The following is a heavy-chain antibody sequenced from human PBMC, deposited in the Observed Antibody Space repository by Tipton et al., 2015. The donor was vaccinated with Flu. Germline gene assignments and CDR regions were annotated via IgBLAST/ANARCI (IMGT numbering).Heavy chain of an antibody. CDR3: ARGGRAPLRSSWSNAFDI. CDR1: GGSISSSGYY. V-gene: IGHV4-39*07. CDR2: INHSGST. D-gene: IGHD6-13*01. J-gene: IGHJ3*02. Sequence: LRLSCTVSGGSISSSGYYWGWIRQPPGKGLEWIGEINHSGSTNYNPSLKSRVTISVDTSKNQFSLKLSSVTAADTAVYYCARGGRAPLRSSWSNAFDIWGQGTMVTVSS.